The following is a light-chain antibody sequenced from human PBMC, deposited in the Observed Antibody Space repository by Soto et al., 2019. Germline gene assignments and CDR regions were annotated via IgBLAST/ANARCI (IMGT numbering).Light chain of an antibody. CDR2: GAS. J-gene: IGKJ1*01. Sequence: EIVLTQSPGTLSLSPGERATLPCTASQSVSSSYLAWYQQKPGQATRLLIYGASSRATGIPDRGSGSGAGTDFTLTISRLETEDFAVYYCQQYGSSPRTFGQGTKVDIK. V-gene: IGKV3-20*01. CDR1: QSVSSSY. CDR3: QQYGSSPRT.